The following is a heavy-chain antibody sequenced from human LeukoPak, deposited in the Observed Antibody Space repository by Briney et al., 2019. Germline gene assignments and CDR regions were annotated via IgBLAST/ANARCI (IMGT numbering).Heavy chain of an antibody. CDR1: GGSISSSSYY. CDR2: IYYSGST. J-gene: IGHJ4*02. V-gene: IGHV4-39*02. Sequence: KPSETLSLTCTVSGGSISSSSYYWGWIRQPPGKGLEWIGSIYYSGSTYYNPSLKSRVTISVDTSKNQFSLKLSSVTAADTAVYYCAREPIEMATIVDYWGQGTLVTVSS. CDR3: AREPIEMATIVDY. D-gene: IGHD5-24*01.